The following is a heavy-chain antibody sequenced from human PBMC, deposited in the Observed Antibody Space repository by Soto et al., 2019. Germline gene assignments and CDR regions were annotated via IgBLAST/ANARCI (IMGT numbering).Heavy chain of an antibody. V-gene: IGHV1-46*01. D-gene: IGHD3-9*01. CDR3: ARAINHKNWFDP. Sequence: GASVKVSCKASGYTFTSYYMHWVRQAPGQGLEWMGIINPSGGSTSYAQKFQGRVTMTRDTSTSTVYMELSSLRSEDTAVYSCARAINHKNWFDPWGQGTLVTVSS. J-gene: IGHJ5*02. CDR1: GYTFTSYY. CDR2: INPSGGST.